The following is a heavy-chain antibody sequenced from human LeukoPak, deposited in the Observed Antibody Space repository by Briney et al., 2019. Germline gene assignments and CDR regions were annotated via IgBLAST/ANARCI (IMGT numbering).Heavy chain of an antibody. D-gene: IGHD3-22*01. Sequence: GGSLRPSFAAPGFTFSSYWMSGVRQAPGKGLGWVANIKQVGSEKYYVDSVKGRFTISRDNAKNSLYLQMNSLRAEDTAVYYCARGRDSSGYYSQAYYYYYMDVWGKGTTVTVSS. J-gene: IGHJ6*03. V-gene: IGHV3-7*04. CDR3: ARGRDSSGYYSQAYYYYYMDV. CDR2: IKQVGSEK. CDR1: GFTFSSYW.